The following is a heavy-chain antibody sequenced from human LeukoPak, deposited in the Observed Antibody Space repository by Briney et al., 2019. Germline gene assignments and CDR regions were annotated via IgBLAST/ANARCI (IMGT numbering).Heavy chain of an antibody. V-gene: IGHV4-59*01. CDR2: VDYTGSA. Sequence: SETLSLTCTVSGGSTSFYHWSWIRQPPGKGLEWIAYVDYTGSANYNPSLKSRVSISFDTSKNQFSLQLRSVTAADTAVYYCARRYNESPRDIRFDHWGQGTLVTVSS. J-gene: IGHJ4*02. CDR1: GGSTSFYH. CDR3: ARRYNESPRDIRFDH. D-gene: IGHD1-1*01.